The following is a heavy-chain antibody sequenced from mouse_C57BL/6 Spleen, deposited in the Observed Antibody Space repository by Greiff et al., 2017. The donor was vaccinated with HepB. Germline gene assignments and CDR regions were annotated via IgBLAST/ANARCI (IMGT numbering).Heavy chain of an antibody. D-gene: IGHD2-3*01. CDR2: INPNNGGT. V-gene: IGHV1-26*01. CDR3: ARREWLLHAMDY. CDR1: GYTFTDYY. J-gene: IGHJ4*01. Sequence: VQLQQSGPELVKPGASVKISCKASGYTFTDYYMNWVKQSHGKSLEWIGDINPNNGGTSYNQKFKGKATLTVDKSPSTAYMELRSLTSEDSAVYYWARREWLLHAMDYWGQGTSVTVSS.